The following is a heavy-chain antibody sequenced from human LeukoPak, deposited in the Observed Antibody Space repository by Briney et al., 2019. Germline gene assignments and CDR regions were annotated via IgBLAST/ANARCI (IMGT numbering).Heavy chain of an antibody. CDR1: GFSLSTSEVA. CDR2: IYWDDDK. V-gene: IGHV2-5*02. Sequence: SGPTLVNPTQTLTLTCTFSGFSLSTSEVAVGWIRQPPGKALEWLALIYWDDDKRYSPSLKSRLTVTKDTSKNQVVLRMTNMDPVDTATYYCAHKGTSGIFDPWGQGTLVTVSS. J-gene: IGHJ5*02. D-gene: IGHD3-10*01. CDR3: AHKGTSGIFDP.